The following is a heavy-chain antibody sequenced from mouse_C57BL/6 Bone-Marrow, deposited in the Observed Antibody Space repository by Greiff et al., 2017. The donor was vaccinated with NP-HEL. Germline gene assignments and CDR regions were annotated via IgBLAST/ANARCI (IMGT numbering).Heavy chain of an antibody. CDR2: IYPGSGNT. D-gene: IGHD1-1*01. V-gene: IGHV1-76*01. CDR1: GYTFTDYY. J-gene: IGHJ2*01. CDR3: ARGGYGSREDY. Sequence: LQESGAELVRPGASVKLSCKASGYTFTDYYINWVKQRPGQGLEWIARIYPGSGNTYYNEKFKGKATLTAEKSSSTAYMQLSSLTSEDSAVYFCARGGYGSREDYWGQGTTLTVSS.